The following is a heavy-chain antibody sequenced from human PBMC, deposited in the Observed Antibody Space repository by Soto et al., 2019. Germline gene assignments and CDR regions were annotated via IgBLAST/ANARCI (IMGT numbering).Heavy chain of an antibody. D-gene: IGHD1-26*01. CDR1: GFTFSDYG. CDR2: ISYDGSSK. CDR3: AKDTSRVGSTRGPFDC. J-gene: IGHJ4*02. Sequence: GGSLRLSCAASGFTFSDYGMHWVRQAPGKGLEWLAVISYDGSSKYYADSVKGRFTISRDNSKNTLYLQMSSLRTADTAVYSCAKDTSRVGSTRGPFDCWGQGTLVTVSS. V-gene: IGHV3-30*18.